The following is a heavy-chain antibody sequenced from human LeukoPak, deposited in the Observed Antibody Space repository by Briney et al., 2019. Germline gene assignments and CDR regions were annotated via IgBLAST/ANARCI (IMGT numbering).Heavy chain of an antibody. J-gene: IGHJ4*02. CDR1: GFTFDDYA. Sequence: GGSLRLSCAASGFTFDDYAMHWVRQAPGKGLEWVSGISWNSGSIGYADSVKGRFTISRDNSKDTLYLQMNSLRAEDTAVYYCAKEIYSSGWPGFDYWGQGTLVTVSS. CDR3: AKEIYSSGWPGFDY. D-gene: IGHD6-19*01. V-gene: IGHV3-9*01. CDR2: ISWNSGSI.